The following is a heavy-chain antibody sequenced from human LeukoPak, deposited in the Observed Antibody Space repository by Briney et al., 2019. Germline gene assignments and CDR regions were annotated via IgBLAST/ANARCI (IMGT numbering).Heavy chain of an antibody. CDR3: ARNYYGPLNWFDP. CDR2: MNPNSGNT. J-gene: IGHJ5*02. CDR1: GYTFTSYD. V-gene: IGHV1-8*01. Sequence: ASVKVSCKASGYTFTSYDINWVRQATGQGLEWMGWMNPNSGNTGYAQKFQGRVTMTRNTSISTAYMELSSLRSEDTAVYYSARNYYGPLNWFDPWGQGTLVTVSS. D-gene: IGHD3-10*01.